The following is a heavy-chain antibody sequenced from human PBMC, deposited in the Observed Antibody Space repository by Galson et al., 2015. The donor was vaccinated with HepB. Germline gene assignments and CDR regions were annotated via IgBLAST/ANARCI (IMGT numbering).Heavy chain of an antibody. CDR2: ISYDGSNK. J-gene: IGHJ5*02. CDR1: GFTFSSYG. V-gene: IGHV3-30*18. CDR3: AKGRRIAVAYNWFDP. Sequence: SLRLSCAASGFTFSSYGMHWVRQAPGKGLEWVAVISYDGSNKYYADSVKGRFTISRDNSKNTLYLQMNSLRAEDTAVYYCAKGRRIAVAYNWFDPWGQGTLVTVSS. D-gene: IGHD6-19*01.